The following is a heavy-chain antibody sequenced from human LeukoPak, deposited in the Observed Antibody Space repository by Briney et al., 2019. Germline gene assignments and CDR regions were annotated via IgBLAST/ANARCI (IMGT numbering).Heavy chain of an antibody. Sequence: SETLSLTCTVSGGSISSSSYYWDWIRQPPGKGLEWNGGIYYSGSTYYNPSLKSRVTISVDTSKNQFSLRLSSVTAADTAVYYCARQYASGSYHDYWGQGALVTVSS. D-gene: IGHD3-10*01. CDR3: ARQYASGSYHDY. CDR2: IYYSGST. J-gene: IGHJ4*02. V-gene: IGHV4-39*01. CDR1: GGSISSSSYY.